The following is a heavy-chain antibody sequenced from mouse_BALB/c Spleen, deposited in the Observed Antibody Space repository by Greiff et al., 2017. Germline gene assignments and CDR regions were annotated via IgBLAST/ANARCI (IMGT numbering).Heavy chain of an antibody. Sequence: EVQVVESGGGLVKPGGSLKLSCAASGFAFSSYDMSWVRQTPEKRLEWVAYISSGGGSTYYPDTVKGRFTISRDNAKNTLYLQMSSLKSEDTAMYYCARHETTVVAPYAMDYWGQGTSVTVSS. CDR2: ISSGGGST. V-gene: IGHV5-12-1*01. D-gene: IGHD1-1*01. J-gene: IGHJ4*01. CDR3: ARHETTVVAPYAMDY. CDR1: GFAFSSYD.